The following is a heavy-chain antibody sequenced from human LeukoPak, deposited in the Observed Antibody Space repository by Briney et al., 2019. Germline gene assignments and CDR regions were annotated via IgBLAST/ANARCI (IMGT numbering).Heavy chain of an antibody. V-gene: IGHV4-59*11. CDR3: ARIFVYYYGSGSYSYYYMDV. D-gene: IGHD3-10*01. CDR1: GASISSHF. CDR2: SPDGT. Sequence: SETLSLTCTVSGASISSHFWAWVRQPAGKGLECSPDGTNYNPSLKSRVTISVDTSKNQFSLKLSSVTAADTAVYYCARIFVYYYGSGSYSYYYMDVWGKGTTVTVSS. J-gene: IGHJ6*03.